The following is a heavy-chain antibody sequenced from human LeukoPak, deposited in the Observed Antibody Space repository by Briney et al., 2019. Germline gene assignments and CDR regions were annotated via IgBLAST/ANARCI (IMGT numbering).Heavy chain of an antibody. CDR3: ARLTVTYAYY. Sequence: GGSLRLSCAASGFTVSSNYMSWVRQAPGKGLEWVSVIYSGGSTYFADSVKGRFTISRDNSKNTLYLQMNSLRAEDTAVYYCARLTVTYAYYWGQGTLVTVSS. V-gene: IGHV3-53*01. CDR1: GFTVSSNY. D-gene: IGHD4-17*01. CDR2: IYSGGST. J-gene: IGHJ4*02.